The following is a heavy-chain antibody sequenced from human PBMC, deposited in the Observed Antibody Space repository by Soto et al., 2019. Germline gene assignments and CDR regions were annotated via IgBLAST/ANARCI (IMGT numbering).Heavy chain of an antibody. CDR3: ARDREWLRGGPFDY. CDR1: GFTFSSYW. J-gene: IGHJ4*02. V-gene: IGHV3-74*01. Sequence: GESLKISCAASGFTFSSYWMHWVRQAPGKGLVWVSRINSDGSSTSYADSVKGRFTISRDNAKNTLYLQMNSLRAEDTAVYYCARDREWLRGGPFDYWGQGTLVTVSS. D-gene: IGHD5-12*01. CDR2: INSDGSST.